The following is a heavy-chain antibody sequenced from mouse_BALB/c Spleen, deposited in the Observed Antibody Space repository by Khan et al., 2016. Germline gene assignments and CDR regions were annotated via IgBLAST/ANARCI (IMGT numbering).Heavy chain of an antibody. CDR1: EFTFSSYG. CDR3: ARQSYGNYWFAY. D-gene: IGHD2-1*01. J-gene: IGHJ3*01. V-gene: IGHV5-6*01. Sequence: EVELVESGGDLVKPGGSLKLSCAASEFTFSSYGMSWVRQTPDKRLEWVATISSGGSYTYYPDRVKGRFTISRDNAKNTLYLQMSSLKSDDTDMYYCARQSYGNYWFAYWGQGTLVTVSA. CDR2: ISSGGSYT.